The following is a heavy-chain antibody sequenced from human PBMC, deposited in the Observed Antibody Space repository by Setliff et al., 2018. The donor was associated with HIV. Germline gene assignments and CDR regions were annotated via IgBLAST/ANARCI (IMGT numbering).Heavy chain of an antibody. D-gene: IGHD3-10*01. CDR2: IYPQDSDT. Sequence: GESLKISCTGSGYSFSNHWIGWVRQMPGRGLEWVGIIYPQDSDTRYSPSFEGHVTISADTSRYTAYLQRSALKASDTAMYYCARHTIDISLLVVQDPGPFDVWGRGTMVTVSS. CDR3: ARHTIDISLLVVQDPGPFDV. CDR1: GYSFSNHW. V-gene: IGHV5-51*01. J-gene: IGHJ3*01.